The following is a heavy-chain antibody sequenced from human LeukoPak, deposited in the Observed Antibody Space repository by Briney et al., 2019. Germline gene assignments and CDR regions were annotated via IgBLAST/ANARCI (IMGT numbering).Heavy chain of an antibody. CDR1: GGSISSSGDY. Sequence: PSETLSLTCSVSGGSISSSGDYWPWFRQPPGKGLEWIGSMYNTGSTYYNPSLKSRVTISVDTSKNQFPLKLSSVTAADTAVYYCARGASVRITIFGVVIMSFDPWGQGTLVTVSS. CDR2: MYNTGST. CDR3: ARGASVRITIFGVVIMSFDP. D-gene: IGHD3-3*01. V-gene: IGHV4-39*06. J-gene: IGHJ5*02.